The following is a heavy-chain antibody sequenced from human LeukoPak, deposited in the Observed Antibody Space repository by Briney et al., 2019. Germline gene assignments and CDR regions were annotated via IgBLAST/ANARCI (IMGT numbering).Heavy chain of an antibody. CDR2: ISAYNGNI. J-gene: IGHJ4*02. V-gene: IGHV1-18*01. CDR1: GYTFTNYG. D-gene: IGHD3-3*01. Sequence: ASVKVSCKASGYTFTNYGLSWVRQAPGQGLEWVRWISAYNGNIKYAQKFQGRVTMTTDTSTRTAYMELRSLTADDTALYYCARDLKITILGVLPWDYFDYWGQGTLVTVSS. CDR3: ARDLKITILGVLPWDYFDY.